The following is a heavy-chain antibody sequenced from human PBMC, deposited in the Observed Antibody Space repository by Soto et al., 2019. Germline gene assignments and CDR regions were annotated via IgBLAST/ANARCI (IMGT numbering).Heavy chain of an antibody. D-gene: IGHD3-16*01. CDR1: GYTFTGYY. V-gene: IGHV1-2*04. CDR3: ARGGGERGGGYYYYYSMDV. CDR2: INPNSGGT. Sequence: GASVKVSCKASGYTFTGYYMHWVRQAPGQGLERMGWINPNSGGTNYAQKFQGWVTMTKDTSISTAYMELSRLRSDDTAVYYCARGGGERGGGYYYYYSMDVWGKGTTVTVSS. J-gene: IGHJ6*03.